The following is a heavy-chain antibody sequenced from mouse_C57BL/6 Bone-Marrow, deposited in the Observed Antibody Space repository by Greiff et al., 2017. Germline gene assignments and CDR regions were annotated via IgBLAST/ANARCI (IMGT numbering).Heavy chain of an antibody. J-gene: IGHJ2*01. CDR2: FYPGSGSI. Sequence: VQLVESGAELVKPGASVKLSCKASGYIFTEYTIHWVKQRSGQGLEWIGWFYPGSGSIKYNERFKDKATLTADKSSNTVDMELSRLTSEDSAVYFCARHERYYDYEGYFDYWGQGTTLTVSS. CDR1: GYIFTEYT. D-gene: IGHD2-4*01. CDR3: ARHERYYDYEGYFDY. V-gene: IGHV1-62-2*01.